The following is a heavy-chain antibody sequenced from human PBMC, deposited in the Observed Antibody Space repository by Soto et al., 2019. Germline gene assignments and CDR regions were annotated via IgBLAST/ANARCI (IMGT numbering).Heavy chain of an antibody. D-gene: IGHD4-17*01. CDR2: VWYDGSNK. J-gene: IGHJ4*02. CDR1: GFTFSSYG. Sequence: QVQLVESGGGVVQPERSLRLSCVASGFTFSSYGMHWVRQAPGKGLEWVAVVWYDGSNKYYADSVKGRFTISRDNSKNTLYLQMNSLRVEDTAVYYCARDGEPSVTTCYFDYWGQGTLVTVSS. V-gene: IGHV3-33*01. CDR3: ARDGEPSVTTCYFDY.